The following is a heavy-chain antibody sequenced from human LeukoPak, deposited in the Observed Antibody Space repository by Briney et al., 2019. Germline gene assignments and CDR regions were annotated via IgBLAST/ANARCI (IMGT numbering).Heavy chain of an antibody. Sequence: ASVKVSCKASGYTFTGYYMHWVRQAPGQGPEWMGWINPNSGGTNYAQKFQGRVTMTRDTSISTAYMELSRLRSDDTAVYCCARLPTYYYYGMDVWGQGTTVTVSS. V-gene: IGHV1-2*02. J-gene: IGHJ6*02. CDR2: INPNSGGT. CDR1: GYTFTGYY. CDR3: ARLPTYYYYGMDV.